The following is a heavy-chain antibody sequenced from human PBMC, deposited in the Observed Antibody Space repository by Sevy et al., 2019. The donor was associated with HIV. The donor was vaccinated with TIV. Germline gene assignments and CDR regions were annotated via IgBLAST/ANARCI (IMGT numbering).Heavy chain of an antibody. CDR2: ISSNGGST. CDR1: GFTFSSYA. J-gene: IGHJ4*02. D-gene: IGHD3-10*01. Sequence: GGSLRLSCSASGFTFSSYAMHWVRQAPGKGLEYVSAISSNGGSTYYADSVKGRFTITRDNSKNTMYLQMSSLRAEDTAVDYCVKGVTSITMVRGVIRYWGQGTLVTVSS. V-gene: IGHV3-64D*06. CDR3: VKGVTSITMVRGVIRY.